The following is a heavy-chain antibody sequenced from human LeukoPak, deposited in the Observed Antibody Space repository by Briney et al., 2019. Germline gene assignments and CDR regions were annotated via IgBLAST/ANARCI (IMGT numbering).Heavy chain of an antibody. CDR3: AKTYYYGSGSPVDY. V-gene: IGHV3-30*18. CDR2: ISYDGSNK. Sequence: GGSLRLSCAASGFTFSSYEMNWVRQAPGKGLEWVAVISYDGSNKYYADSVKGRFTISRDNSKNTLYLQMNSLRAEDTAVYYCAKTYYYGSGSPVDYWGQGTLVTVSS. D-gene: IGHD3-10*01. CDR1: GFTFSSYE. J-gene: IGHJ4*02.